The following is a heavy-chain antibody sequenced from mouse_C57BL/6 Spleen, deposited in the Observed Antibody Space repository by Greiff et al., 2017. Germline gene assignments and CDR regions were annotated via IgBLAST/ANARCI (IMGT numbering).Heavy chain of an antibody. CDR2: IDPNSGGT. D-gene: IGHD1-1*01. V-gene: IGHV1-72*01. J-gene: IGHJ1*03. Sequence: QVQLQQPGAELVKPGASVKLSCKASGYTFTSYWMHWVKQRPGRGLEWIGRIDPNSGGTKYNEKFKSKATLTVDKPSSTAYRQLSSLTSEDSAVXYCARRLIYGSENWYFDVWGTGTTVTVSS. CDR1: GYTFTSYW. CDR3: ARRLIYGSENWYFDV.